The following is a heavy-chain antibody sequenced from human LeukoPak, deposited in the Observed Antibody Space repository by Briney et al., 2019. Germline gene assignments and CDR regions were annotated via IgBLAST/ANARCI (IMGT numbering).Heavy chain of an antibody. Sequence: PGGSLRLSCAASGFTFSSYSMNWVRQAPGKGLEWVSAISGSGGSTYYADSVKGRFTISRDNAKNSLYLQMSSLRAEDTAMYYCARSLWFGDSNLDYWGQGTLVTVSS. V-gene: IGHV3-21*01. CDR1: GFTFSSYS. D-gene: IGHD3-10*01. CDR3: ARSLWFGDSNLDY. J-gene: IGHJ4*02. CDR2: ISGSGGST.